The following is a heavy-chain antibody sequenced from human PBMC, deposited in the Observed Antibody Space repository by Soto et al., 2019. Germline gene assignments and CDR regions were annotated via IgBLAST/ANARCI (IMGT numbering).Heavy chain of an antibody. V-gene: IGHV4-39*01. Sequence: QLQLQESGPGLVKPSETLSLTCSVSGGSISSSSYFWGWIRQPPGKGLEWIGSIYYSGSTYYNPSFRSRVTVSVDSSTNQFALKLRSVTAADTAVYYRARHPSGFWFDPRGQATLVTVSS. CDR2: IYYSGST. CDR3: ARHPSGFWFDP. D-gene: IGHD6-19*01. J-gene: IGHJ5*02. CDR1: GGSISSSSYF.